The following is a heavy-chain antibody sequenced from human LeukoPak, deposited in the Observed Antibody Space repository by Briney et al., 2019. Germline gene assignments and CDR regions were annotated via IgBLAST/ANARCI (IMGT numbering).Heavy chain of an antibody. CDR2: INPYSGST. CDR3: ARDHIALVGTYFDY. CDR1: GYTFTGYN. Sequence: ASVKVSCKASGYTFTGYNIHWVRQAPGQGLEWMGWINPYSGSTHFAPNFQGRVTMTRDTSISTAYMELSGLTPDDTAVYYCARDHIALVGTYFDYWGQGTLVTVSS. V-gene: IGHV1-2*02. D-gene: IGHD6-19*01. J-gene: IGHJ4*02.